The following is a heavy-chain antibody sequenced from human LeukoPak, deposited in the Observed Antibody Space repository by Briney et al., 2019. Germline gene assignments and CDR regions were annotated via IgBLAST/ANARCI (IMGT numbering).Heavy chain of an antibody. CDR3: ARDHTVRGAWDY. Sequence: SQTLSLTCTVSGGSISSGDYYWSWIRQPPGKGLEWIGYIYYSGSTYYSPSLKSRVTISVDTSKNQFSLKLSSVTAADTAVYYCARDHTVRGAWDYWGEATLVTVSS. CDR1: GGSISSGDYY. D-gene: IGHD4-17*01. V-gene: IGHV4-30-4*01. J-gene: IGHJ4*02. CDR2: IYYSGST.